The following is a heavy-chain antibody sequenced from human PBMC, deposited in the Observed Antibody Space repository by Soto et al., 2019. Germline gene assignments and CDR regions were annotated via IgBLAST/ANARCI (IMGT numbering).Heavy chain of an antibody. Sequence: DVQLVQSGAEVKKPGATVKISCKASGYSFTDYYIHWVQQAPGKGLEWLGLVDPEDAETIYAGKFLGRVTITADRSTDTAYMELSSLRSEDSAVYYCAAGRPHCASTNCLFDYWGQGTRVTVSS. CDR2: VDPEDAET. CDR1: GYSFTDYY. V-gene: IGHV1-69-2*01. D-gene: IGHD2-2*01. CDR3: AAGRPHCASTNCLFDY. J-gene: IGHJ4*02.